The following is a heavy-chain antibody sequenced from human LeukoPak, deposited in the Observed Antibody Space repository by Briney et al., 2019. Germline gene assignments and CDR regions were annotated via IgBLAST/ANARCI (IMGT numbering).Heavy chain of an antibody. CDR3: ASSWFGELLSRLTHDY. V-gene: IGHV1-69*06. CDR1: GGTFSSYE. J-gene: IGHJ4*02. Sequence: GASVKVSCKASGGTFSSYEISWVRQAPGQGLEWMGGIIPMFGTAKYAQKFQGRVTITADKSTSTAYMELSSLRSEDTAVYYCASSWFGELLSRLTHDYWGQGTLVTVSS. D-gene: IGHD3-10*01. CDR2: IIPMFGTA.